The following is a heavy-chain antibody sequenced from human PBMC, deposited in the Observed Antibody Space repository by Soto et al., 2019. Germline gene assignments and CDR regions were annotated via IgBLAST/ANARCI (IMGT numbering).Heavy chain of an antibody. Sequence: QVQLMQSGAEVKKPGASVKVSCKASGDTFTDYYIHWVRQAPGQGLEWMGTVNPSGGHTTYAQHFLCRVPMTGDTSTSTLYMELTSLTSDATAVYYCARGGHVVVGTAALDYWGQGTLVTVSS. CDR2: VNPSGGHT. D-gene: IGHD2-21*02. CDR1: GDTFTDYY. J-gene: IGHJ4*02. V-gene: IGHV1-46*01. CDR3: ARGGHVVVGTAALDY.